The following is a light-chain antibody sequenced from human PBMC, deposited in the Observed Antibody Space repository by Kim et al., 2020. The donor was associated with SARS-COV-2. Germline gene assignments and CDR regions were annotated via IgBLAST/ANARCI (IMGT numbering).Light chain of an antibody. CDR2: DVI. Sequence: GQSINISCTGTNSDVGGYNFVSWYQQHPGKVPKLILYDVINRPSGISPRFSGSKSGNTASLTISGLQADDEADYYCSSYTSSNTLVFGTGTKVTVL. CDR1: NSDVGGYNF. CDR3: SSYTSSNTLV. J-gene: IGLJ1*01. V-gene: IGLV2-14*03.